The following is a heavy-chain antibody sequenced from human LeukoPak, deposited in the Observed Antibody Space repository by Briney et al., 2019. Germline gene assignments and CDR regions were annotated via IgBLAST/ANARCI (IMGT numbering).Heavy chain of an antibody. J-gene: IGHJ5*02. D-gene: IGHD1-26*01. CDR3: ARSGMVGTIRWFDP. CDR1: GDSISSDYY. CDR2: IYHSGIT. V-gene: IGHV4-38-2*02. Sequence: PSETLSLTCTLSGDSISSDYYWGWIRRPPGKGLEWIGSIYHSGITYYNPSLKSRVAISVDTSKNQFSLKLSSVTAADTAMYYCARSGMVGTIRWFDPWGQGTLVTVSS.